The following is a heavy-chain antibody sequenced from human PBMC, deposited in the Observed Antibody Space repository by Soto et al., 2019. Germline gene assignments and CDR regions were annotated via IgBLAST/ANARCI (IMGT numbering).Heavy chain of an antibody. Sequence: ASVKVSCKASGYTFTAYGISWVRQAPGQGLEWMGWISTYNGYTKYAQKIQGRVTMTIDTSTSTAYMELRSLRSDDTAVYYCARDQVEVAGTDTWFDPWGQGTLVTVSS. D-gene: IGHD2-15*01. CDR3: ARDQVEVAGTDTWFDP. CDR2: ISTYNGYT. CDR1: GYTFTAYG. J-gene: IGHJ5*02. V-gene: IGHV1-18*04.